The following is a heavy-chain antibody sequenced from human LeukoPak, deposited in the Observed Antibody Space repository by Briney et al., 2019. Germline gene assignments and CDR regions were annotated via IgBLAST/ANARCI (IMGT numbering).Heavy chain of an antibody. D-gene: IGHD6-13*01. CDR3: ARDGVGSSSWYSDY. V-gene: IGHV3-21*01. Sequence: GGSLRLSCAASGFTFSGYGLNWVRQAPGKGLEWVSSISSSSIYIFYADSVRGRFTISRDNAKNSLYLQMNSLRAEDTAVYFCARDGVGSSSWYSDYRGQGTLVTVSS. CDR2: ISSSSIYI. J-gene: IGHJ4*02. CDR1: GFTFSGYG.